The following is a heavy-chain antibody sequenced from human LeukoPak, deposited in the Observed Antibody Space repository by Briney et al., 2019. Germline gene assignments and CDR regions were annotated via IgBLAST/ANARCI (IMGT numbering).Heavy chain of an antibody. Sequence: GRSLRLSCAASGFTFSSYGMHWVRQAPGKGLEWVAVISYDGSNKYYADSVKGRFTISRENAKNSLYLQMNSLRAGDTAVYYCARGGPEGFDPWGQGTLVTVSS. CDR2: ISYDGSNK. V-gene: IGHV3-30*03. J-gene: IGHJ5*02. CDR1: GFTFSSYG. CDR3: ARGGPEGFDP.